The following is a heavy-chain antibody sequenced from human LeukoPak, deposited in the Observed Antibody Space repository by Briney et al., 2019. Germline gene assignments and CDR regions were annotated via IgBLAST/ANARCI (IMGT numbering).Heavy chain of an antibody. Sequence: GGSLRLSCAASGFTFSSYAMSWVRQAPGKGLEWVSAISGSGGSTYYADSVKGRFTISRDNSKNTLYLQMNSLRAEDTAVYYCANDRYEVNDYYFDYWGQGTLVTVSS. CDR2: ISGSGGST. D-gene: IGHD3-16*01. J-gene: IGHJ4*02. V-gene: IGHV3-23*01. CDR3: ANDRYEVNDYYFDY. CDR1: GFTFSSYA.